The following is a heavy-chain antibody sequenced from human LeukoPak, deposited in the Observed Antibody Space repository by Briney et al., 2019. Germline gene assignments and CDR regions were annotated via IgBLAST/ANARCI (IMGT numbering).Heavy chain of an antibody. D-gene: IGHD5-12*01. CDR1: GYTFTSYD. CDR3: ARARSLRHYYYYMDV. Sequence: ASVKVSCKASGYTFTSYDINWVRQATGQGLEWMGWMNPNSGNTGYAQKFQGRVTITRNTSISTAYMELSSLRSEDTAVYYCARARSLRHYYYYMDVWGKGTTVTVSS. J-gene: IGHJ6*03. V-gene: IGHV1-8*03. CDR2: MNPNSGNT.